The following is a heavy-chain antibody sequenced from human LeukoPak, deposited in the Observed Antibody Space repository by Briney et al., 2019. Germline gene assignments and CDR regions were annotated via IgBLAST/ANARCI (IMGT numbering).Heavy chain of an antibody. CDR2: ISSSSSTI. Sequence: GGSLRLSCAASGLTFSSYSMNWVRQAPGKGLEWVSYISSSSSTIYYADSVKGRFTISRDNAKNSLYLQMNSLRAEDTAVYYCAKDRGIVATYFDYWGQGTLVTVSS. J-gene: IGHJ4*02. CDR1: GLTFSSYS. V-gene: IGHV3-48*01. D-gene: IGHD5-12*01. CDR3: AKDRGIVATYFDY.